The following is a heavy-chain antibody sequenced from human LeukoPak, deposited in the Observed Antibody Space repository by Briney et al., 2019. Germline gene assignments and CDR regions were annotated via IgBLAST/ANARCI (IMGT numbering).Heavy chain of an antibody. V-gene: IGHV1-2*06. J-gene: IGHJ5*02. CDR2: INPNSGGT. CDR1: GYTFTGYY. D-gene: IGHD5-12*01. Sequence: ASVNVSCKASGYTFTGYYMHWVRQAPGQGLEWMGRINPNSGGTNYAQKFQGRVTMTRDTSISTAYMELSRLRSDDTAVYYCAGEGLRSNWFDPWGQGTLVTVSS. CDR3: AGEGLRSNWFDP.